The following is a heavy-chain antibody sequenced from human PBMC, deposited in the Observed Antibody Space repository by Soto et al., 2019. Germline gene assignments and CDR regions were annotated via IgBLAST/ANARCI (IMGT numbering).Heavy chain of an antibody. J-gene: IGHJ6*02. Sequence: GESLKISCKGSGYSFTSYWIGWVRQMPGKGLEWMGTIYPGDSDTRYSPSFQGQVTISADKSVSTAYLQWSSLKASDTAMYYCARRASSSVTTPYGMDVWGQGTTVTVSS. CDR1: GYSFTSYW. V-gene: IGHV5-51*01. CDR2: IYPGDSDT. D-gene: IGHD6-6*01. CDR3: ARRASSSVTTPYGMDV.